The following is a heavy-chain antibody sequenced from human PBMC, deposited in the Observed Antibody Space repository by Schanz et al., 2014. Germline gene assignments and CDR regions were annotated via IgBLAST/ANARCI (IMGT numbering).Heavy chain of an antibody. CDR1: GYSFTEYF. CDR3: ARARYTGYDGSGY. D-gene: IGHD5-12*01. CDR2: SNPNSGET. Sequence: QVQLVQSGPAVKKPGASMKVSCLASGYSFTEYFLHWVRQAPGQGLEWMGWSNPNSGETNYEQKFQGRVTLTSVTSISPASMELSGLTSDETATYFCARARYTGYDGSGYWGQGTLLIVSS. J-gene: IGHJ4*02. V-gene: IGHV1-2*02.